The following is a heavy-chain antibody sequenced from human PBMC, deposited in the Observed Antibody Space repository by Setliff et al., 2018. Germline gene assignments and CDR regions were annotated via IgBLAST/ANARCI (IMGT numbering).Heavy chain of an antibody. CDR2: IFYGGST. Sequence: PSETLSLTCTVSGASISSSSYYWAWIRQPPGRGLELIGSIFYGGSTYYNPSLKSRVTISIDASKNQFSLNLSSVTAADTAVYYCARLGGSSTSGGFYYFYYYMDVWGKGTTVTVS. CDR1: GASISSSSYY. J-gene: IGHJ6*03. V-gene: IGHV4-39*01. CDR3: ARLGGSSTSGGFYYFYYYMDV. D-gene: IGHD2-2*01.